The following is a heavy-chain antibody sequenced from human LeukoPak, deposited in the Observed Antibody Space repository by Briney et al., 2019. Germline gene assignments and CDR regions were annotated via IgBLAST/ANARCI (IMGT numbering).Heavy chain of an antibody. V-gene: IGHV4-59*01. D-gene: IGHD3-3*01. CDR1: GGSISSYY. CDR2: IYYSGST. Sequence: SETLSLTCTVSGGSISSYYWSWIRQPPGKGLEWIGYIYYSGSTNYNPPLKSRVTISVDTSKNQFSLKLSSVTAADTAVYYCARDLGFLEPDAFDIWGQGTMVTVSS. CDR3: ARDLGFLEPDAFDI. J-gene: IGHJ3*02.